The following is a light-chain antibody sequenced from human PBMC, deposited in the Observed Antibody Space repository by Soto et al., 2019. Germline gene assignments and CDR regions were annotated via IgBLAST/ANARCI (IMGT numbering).Light chain of an antibody. CDR1: QSVSSSY. J-gene: IGKJ1*01. CDR2: GTS. V-gene: IGKV3-20*01. CDR3: QQYGSSSWP. Sequence: EIVLTQSPGTLSLSPGERATLSCRASQSVSSSYLAWYQQKPGQAPRLLIYGTSSRATAIPDRFSGSGSGTDFTLTISRLEPEHFAVYYCQQYGSSSWPFGQGTKVEFK.